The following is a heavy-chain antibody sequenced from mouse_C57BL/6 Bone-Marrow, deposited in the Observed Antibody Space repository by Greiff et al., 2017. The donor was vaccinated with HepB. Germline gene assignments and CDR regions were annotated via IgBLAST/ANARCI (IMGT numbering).Heavy chain of an antibody. CDR1: GYTFTSYW. CDR2: IHPNSGST. CDR3: ARYDYDGEGFAY. J-gene: IGHJ3*01. Sequence: QVQLKQPGAELVKPGASVKLSCKASGYTFTSYWMHWVKQRPGQGLEWIGMIHPNSGSTNYNEKFKSKATLTVDKSSSTAYMQLSSLTSEDSAVYYCARYDYDGEGFAYWGQGTLVTVSA. V-gene: IGHV1-64*01. D-gene: IGHD2-4*01.